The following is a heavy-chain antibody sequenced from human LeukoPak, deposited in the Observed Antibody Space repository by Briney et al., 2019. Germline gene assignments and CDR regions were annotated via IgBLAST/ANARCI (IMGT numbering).Heavy chain of an antibody. CDR2: IYYSGGT. CDR1: GGSISSYY. Sequence: SETLSLTCTVSGGSISSYYWSWIRQPPGKGLEWIGYIYYSGGTNYNPSLKSRVTISVDTSKNQFSLKLSSVTAADTAVYYCARSIWFGEFPFDYWGQGTLVTVSS. J-gene: IGHJ4*02. V-gene: IGHV4-59*08. CDR3: ARSIWFGEFPFDY. D-gene: IGHD3-10*01.